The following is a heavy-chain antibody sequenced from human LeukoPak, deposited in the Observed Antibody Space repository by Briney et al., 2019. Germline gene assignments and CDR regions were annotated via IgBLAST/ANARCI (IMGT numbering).Heavy chain of an antibody. CDR2: IRYDGSNK. Sequence: GGSLRLSCAASGFTFSSYGMHWVRQAPGKGLEWVAFIRYDGSNKYYADSAKGRFTISRDNSKNTLYLQMNSLRAEDTAVYYCAKAKDCDFWSGWYYFDYWGQGTLVTVSS. CDR1: GFTFSSYG. V-gene: IGHV3-30*02. J-gene: IGHJ4*02. D-gene: IGHD3-3*01. CDR3: AKAKDCDFWSGWYYFDY.